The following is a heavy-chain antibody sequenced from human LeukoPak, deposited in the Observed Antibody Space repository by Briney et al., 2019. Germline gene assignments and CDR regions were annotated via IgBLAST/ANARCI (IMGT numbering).Heavy chain of an antibody. CDR2: IYTSGST. CDR1: GGSISSYS. J-gene: IGHJ4*02. D-gene: IGHD4-23*01. Sequence: SETLSLTCTVSGGSISSYSWSWIRQPAGKGLEWIGRIYTSGSTNYNPPPKSRVTMSVDTSKKQFSLQLSSVTAADTAVYYCARYGGNSGFDYWGQGTLVTVSS. V-gene: IGHV4-59*10. CDR3: ARYGGNSGFDY.